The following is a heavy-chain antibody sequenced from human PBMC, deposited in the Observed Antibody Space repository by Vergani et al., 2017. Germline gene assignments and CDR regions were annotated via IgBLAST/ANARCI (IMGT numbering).Heavy chain of an antibody. V-gene: IGHV3-21*01. D-gene: IGHD3-10*01. CDR3: ARDRFKGFRITMVRGLGYYYGMDV. CDR1: GFTFSSYS. Sequence: EVQLVESGGGLVKPGGSLRLSCAASGFTFSSYSMNWVRQAPGKGLEWVSSISSSSSYIYYADSVKGRFTISRDNAKNSLYLQMNSLRAEDTAVYYCARDRFKGFRITMVRGLGYYYGMDVWGQGTTVTVSS. J-gene: IGHJ6*02. CDR2: ISSSSSYI.